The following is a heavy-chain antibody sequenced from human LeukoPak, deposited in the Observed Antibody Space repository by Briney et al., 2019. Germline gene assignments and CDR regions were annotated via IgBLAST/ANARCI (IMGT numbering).Heavy chain of an antibody. D-gene: IGHD3-22*01. J-gene: IGHJ4*02. CDR1: GGSISSADYY. V-gene: IGHV4-61*08. Sequence: PSETLSLTCTVSGGSISSADYYWSWIRQPPGTGLEWIGYIYYSGSTNYNPSLKSRVTISVDTSKNQFSLKLSSVTAADTAVYYGARSGGYYDDDYRGQGNLVTVS. CDR2: IYYSGST. CDR3: ARSGGYYDDDY.